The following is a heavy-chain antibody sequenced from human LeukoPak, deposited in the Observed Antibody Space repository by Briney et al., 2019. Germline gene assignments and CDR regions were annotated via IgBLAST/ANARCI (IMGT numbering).Heavy chain of an antibody. Sequence: SETLSLTCTVSGGSISSGGYYWSWIRQHPGKDLEWIGNIYHSGTTFYNPSLESRFTISVDTSKNQFSLKLSSVTAADTAVYYCAREIYDSSGYYYVRGWGQGTLVTVSS. CDR2: IYHSGTT. CDR3: AREIYDSSGYYYVRG. J-gene: IGHJ4*02. CDR1: GGSISSGGYY. V-gene: IGHV4-31*03. D-gene: IGHD3-22*01.